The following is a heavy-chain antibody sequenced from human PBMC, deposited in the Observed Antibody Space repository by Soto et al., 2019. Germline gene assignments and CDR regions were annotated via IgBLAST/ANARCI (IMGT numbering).Heavy chain of an antibody. Sequence: QSGGSLRLSCAASGFTFSSYGMHWVRQAPGKGLEWVAVIWYDGSNKYYADSVKGRFTISRDNSKNTLYLQMNSLRAEDTAVYYCARDHWYPLYYFDYWGQGTLVTVSS. D-gene: IGHD6-13*01. V-gene: IGHV3-33*01. CDR3: ARDHWYPLYYFDY. CDR1: GFTFSSYG. CDR2: IWYDGSNK. J-gene: IGHJ4*02.